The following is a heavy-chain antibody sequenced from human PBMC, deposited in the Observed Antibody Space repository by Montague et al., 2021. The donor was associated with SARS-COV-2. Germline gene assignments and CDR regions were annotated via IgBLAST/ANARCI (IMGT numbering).Heavy chain of an antibody. CDR1: GYSISSSSY. CDR3: ARSQDCSTTSCHFDY. CDR2: IYHSGGT. D-gene: IGHD2-2*01. Sequence: SETLSLTCTVSGYSISSSSYWGWIRQPPGKGLEWIGSIYHSGGTYYNPSLKSRVTIAVDTSKNQFSLKLSSVTAADTAVYYCARSQDCSTTSCHFDYWGQGTLVTVSS. V-gene: IGHV4-38-2*02. J-gene: IGHJ4*02.